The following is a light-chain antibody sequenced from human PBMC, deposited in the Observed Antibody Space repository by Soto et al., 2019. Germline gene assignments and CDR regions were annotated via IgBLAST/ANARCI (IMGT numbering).Light chain of an antibody. V-gene: IGLV2-14*01. CDR1: SSDVGCYNY. Sequence: QSALTQPASVSGSPGQSITISCTGTSSDVGCYNYVSWYQQHPGKAPKLMIYDVSNRPSGVSNRFSGSKSGNTDSLTISGLQAEDEADYYCSSDTSSSTLLYVFGTGTKVTVL. CDR3: SSDTSSSTLLYV. CDR2: DVS. J-gene: IGLJ1*01.